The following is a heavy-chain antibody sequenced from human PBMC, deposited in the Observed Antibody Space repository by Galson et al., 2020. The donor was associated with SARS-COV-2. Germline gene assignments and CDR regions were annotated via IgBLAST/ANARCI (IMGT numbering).Heavy chain of an antibody. V-gene: IGHV3-23*01. CDR2: IGVGGSS. CDR1: GFSFGDYS. J-gene: IGHJ4*02. Sequence: GGSLRLSCAASGFSFGDYSMSWVRQAPGKGLEWVAKIGVGGSSYYTDSVRGRFVISRDTSTNTLFLQMSSLRDEDRAIYYCAKDRGRFCSGATCYLFDSWGQGSVVIVS. D-gene: IGHD2-15*01. CDR3: AKDRGRFCSGATCYLFDS.